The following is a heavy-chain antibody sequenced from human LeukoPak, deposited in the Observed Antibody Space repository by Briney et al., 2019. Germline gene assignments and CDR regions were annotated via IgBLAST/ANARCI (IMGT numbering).Heavy chain of an antibody. D-gene: IGHD2-15*01. V-gene: IGHV4-39*01. Sequence: SETLSLTCTVSGGSISSSDHFWGWIRQSPGKGLEWIGSSYYTGSAYYNPSLKSRVTIFVDTSKNQFSLRVTSVTAADTYVYYCARGFSALVGSGNWFDSWGQGTLVTVSS. CDR2: SYYTGSA. CDR1: GGSISSSDHF. J-gene: IGHJ5*01. CDR3: ARGFSALVGSGNWFDS.